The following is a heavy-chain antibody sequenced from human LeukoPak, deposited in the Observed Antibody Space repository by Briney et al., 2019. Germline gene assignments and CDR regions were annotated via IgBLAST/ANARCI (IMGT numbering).Heavy chain of an antibody. Sequence: PGGSLRLSCAASGFTFSSYWMTCVRQAPGKGLEWVADIKKDGSEKSYVDSVKGRFTISRDNAKTSMYLQMNSLRVEDTAVYYCARVGIASYFDYWGQGALVSVSS. J-gene: IGHJ4*02. CDR1: GFTFSSYW. D-gene: IGHD6-13*01. CDR2: IKKDGSEK. V-gene: IGHV3-7*01. CDR3: ARVGIASYFDY.